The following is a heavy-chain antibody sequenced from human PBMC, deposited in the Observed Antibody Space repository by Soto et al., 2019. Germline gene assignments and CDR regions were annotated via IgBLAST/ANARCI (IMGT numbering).Heavy chain of an antibody. CDR2: ISSSSSYI. V-gene: IGHV3-21*01. J-gene: IGHJ6*02. CDR1: GFTFSSYT. CDR3: ARDVLVLSSTPYNYGMDV. D-gene: IGHD2-2*01. Sequence: GGSLRPFCEGSGFTFSSYTMNWVRQAPGKGLEWVSSISSSSSYIYYADSGKGRFTISRDNAKNSLYLELVSLRAEDTAVYYCARDVLVLSSTPYNYGMDVWGQGTKVTVSS.